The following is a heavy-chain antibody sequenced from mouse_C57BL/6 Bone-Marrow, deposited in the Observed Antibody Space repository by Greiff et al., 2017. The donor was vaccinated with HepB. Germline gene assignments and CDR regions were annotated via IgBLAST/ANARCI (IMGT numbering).Heavy chain of an antibody. V-gene: IGHV14-4*01. CDR2: IDPENGDT. Sequence: VQLQQSGAELVRPGASVKLSCTASGFNIKDDYMHWVKQRPEQGLEWIGWIDPENGDTEYASKFQGKATITADTSSNTAYLQLSSLTSEDTAVYSCTTARYVNYYAMDYWGQGTSVTVSS. D-gene: IGHD1-1*01. CDR3: TTARYVNYYAMDY. CDR1: GFNIKDDY. J-gene: IGHJ4*01.